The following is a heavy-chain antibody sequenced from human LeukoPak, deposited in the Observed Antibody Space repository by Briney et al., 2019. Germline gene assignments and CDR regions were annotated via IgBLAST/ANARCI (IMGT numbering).Heavy chain of an antibody. CDR2: IYTSGST. CDR3: ARALGRYYDILTGYYSSYYFDY. D-gene: IGHD3-9*01. Sequence: SQTLSLTCTVSGGSISSGSYYWSWIRQPAGKGLEWIGHIYTSGSTNYDPSLKSRVTISVDTSKNQFSLKLSSVTAADTAVYYCARALGRYYDILTGYYSSYYFDYWGQGTLVTVSS. J-gene: IGHJ4*02. V-gene: IGHV4-61*09. CDR1: GGSISSGSYY.